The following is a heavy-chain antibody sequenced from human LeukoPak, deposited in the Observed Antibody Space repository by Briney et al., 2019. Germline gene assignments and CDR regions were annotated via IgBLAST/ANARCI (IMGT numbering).Heavy chain of an antibody. CDR2: ISDDGSDK. V-gene: IGHV3-30*03. CDR1: GFTFSSYG. J-gene: IGHJ4*02. Sequence: PGGSLRLSCAASGFTFSSYGMNWVRQAPGKGLEWVAVISDDGSDKYYGDSVQGRFTISRDDSENTLFLEMESLRAEDTAVYYCVPSFSGSFVWGQGTPVTVSS. D-gene: IGHD3-10*01. CDR3: VPSFSGSFV.